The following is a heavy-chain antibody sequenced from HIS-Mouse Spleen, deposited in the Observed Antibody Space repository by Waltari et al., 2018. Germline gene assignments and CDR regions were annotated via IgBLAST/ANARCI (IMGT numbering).Heavy chain of an antibody. CDR2: INPNSGGT. J-gene: IGHJ2*01. CDR3: ARGYSSSWYDWYFDL. Sequence: QVQLVQSGAEVKKPGASVKVSCRASGYPFNGYYMPWVRQAPGQGLEWMGWINPNSGGTNYAQKFQGRVTMTRDTSISTAYMELSRLRSDDTAVYYCARGYSSSWYDWYFDLWGRGTLVTVSS. V-gene: IGHV1-2*02. CDR1: GYPFNGYY. D-gene: IGHD6-13*01.